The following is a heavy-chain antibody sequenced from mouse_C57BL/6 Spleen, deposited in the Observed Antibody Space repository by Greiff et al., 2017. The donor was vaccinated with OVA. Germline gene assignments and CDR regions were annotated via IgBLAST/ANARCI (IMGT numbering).Heavy chain of an antibody. CDR2: IDPETGGT. Sequence: QVQLQQSGAELVRPGASVTLSCKASGYTFTDYEMHWVKQTPVHGLEWIGAIDPETGGTAYNQKFKGKAILTADKSSSTAYMELRSLTSEDSAVDYCTREGRRETFAYWGQGTLVTVSA. CDR3: TREGRRETFAY. CDR1: GYTFTDYE. J-gene: IGHJ3*01. V-gene: IGHV1-15*01.